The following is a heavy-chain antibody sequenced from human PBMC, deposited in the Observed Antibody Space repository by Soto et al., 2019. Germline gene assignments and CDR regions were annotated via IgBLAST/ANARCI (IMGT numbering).Heavy chain of an antibody. V-gene: IGHV3-33*01. CDR1: GFVFDTYG. J-gene: IGHJ5*02. CDR3: ARPWNGDGFDP. Sequence: QVQLVESGGGVVQPGRSLRLSCAASGFVFDTYGMHWVRKAPGKGLEWVEDIWYDGSKKNYADSVKGRFTISRDNSQNPLYLQTTSLTADDTAVYFSARPWNGDGFDPWGQGTLVIVSS. CDR2: IWYDGSKK. D-gene: IGHD1-1*01.